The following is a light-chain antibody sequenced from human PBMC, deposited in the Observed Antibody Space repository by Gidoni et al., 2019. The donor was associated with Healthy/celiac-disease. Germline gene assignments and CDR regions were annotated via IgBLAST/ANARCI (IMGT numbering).Light chain of an antibody. Sequence: VVITHSPDSLAVSLRGKATIKCKSSQSVLYRSNNTNYLAWYQQKPGQPPKLLIYWASTRESGVPDRFSGSGSGTDFTLTISSLQAEDVAVYYCQQYYSPPYTFGQGTQLEIK. J-gene: IGKJ2*01. CDR2: WAS. V-gene: IGKV4-1*01. CDR1: QSVLYRSNNTNY. CDR3: QQYYSPPYT.